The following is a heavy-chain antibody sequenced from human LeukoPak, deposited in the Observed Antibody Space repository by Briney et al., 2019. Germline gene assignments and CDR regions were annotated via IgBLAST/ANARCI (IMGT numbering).Heavy chain of an antibody. V-gene: IGHV4-59*08. Sequence: SETLSLTCTVSGGSISSYYWSWIRQPPGKGLEWIGYIYYSGSTNYNPSLKSRVTISVDTSKNQFSLKLSSVTAADTAVYYCAMTRNFRVDFWSGYLFQNYYYGMDVWGQGTTVTVSS. CDR2: IYYSGST. D-gene: IGHD3-3*01. CDR3: AMTRNFRVDFWSGYLFQNYYYGMDV. J-gene: IGHJ6*02. CDR1: GGSISSYY.